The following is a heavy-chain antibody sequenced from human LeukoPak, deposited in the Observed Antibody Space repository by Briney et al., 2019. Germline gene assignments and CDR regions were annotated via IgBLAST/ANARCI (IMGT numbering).Heavy chain of an antibody. CDR2: MSGSGGST. D-gene: IGHD3-10*01. CDR3: AKDRRDYYYYYMDV. Sequence: GGSLRLSCAASVTFSNAWMNWVRQAPGKGLEWVSAMSGSGGSTCYADSVKGRFTISRDNSKNTLYLQMNSLRAEDTAVYYCAKDRRDYYYYYMDVWGKGTTVTVSS. V-gene: IGHV3-23*01. J-gene: IGHJ6*03. CDR1: VTFSNAW.